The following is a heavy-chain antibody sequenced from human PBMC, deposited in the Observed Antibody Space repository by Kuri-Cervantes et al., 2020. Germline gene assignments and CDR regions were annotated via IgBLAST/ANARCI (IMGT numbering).Heavy chain of an antibody. CDR1: GFTFSDYW. CDR2: IKQDGSEK. CDR3: ARGWSGLTY. J-gene: IGHJ4*02. D-gene: IGHD3-3*01. Sequence: GESLKISCAASGFTFSDYWMTWVRQAPGKGLEWVGNIKQDGSEKYYVDSVKGRFTISRDNAKNSVYLQMNSLRVEDTAVYFCARGWSGLTYWGQGTLATVSS. V-gene: IGHV3-7*01.